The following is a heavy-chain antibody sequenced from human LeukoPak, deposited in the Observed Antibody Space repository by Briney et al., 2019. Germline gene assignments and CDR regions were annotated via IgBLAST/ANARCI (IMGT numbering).Heavy chain of an antibody. J-gene: IGHJ6*03. D-gene: IGHD2-15*01. CDR1: GYTFTSYS. CDR3: ARDYCSGGSCYFPDYYYYYMDV. Sequence: ASVKVSCKASGYTFTSYSISWVRQAPGQGLEWMGWISAYNGNTNYAQKLQGRVTMTTDTSTSTAYMELRSLRSDDTAVYYCARDYCSGGSCYFPDYYYYYMDVWGKGTTVTVSS. CDR2: ISAYNGNT. V-gene: IGHV1-18*01.